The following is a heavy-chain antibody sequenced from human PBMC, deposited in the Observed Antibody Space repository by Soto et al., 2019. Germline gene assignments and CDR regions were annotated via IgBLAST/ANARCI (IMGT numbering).Heavy chain of an antibody. Sequence: SETLSLTCAVHGGSFSGYIWTWIRQPPGKGLQWIGQINDSGSPYYNPSLKSRVIISMHTSNDQFSLELTSVTAADTAVYYCARGLITGRSYSGSWYYFDHWGQGTQGT. CDR1: GGSFSGYI. CDR2: INDSGSP. V-gene: IGHV4-34*01. J-gene: IGHJ4*02. CDR3: ARGLITGRSYSGSWYYFDH. D-gene: IGHD3-10*01.